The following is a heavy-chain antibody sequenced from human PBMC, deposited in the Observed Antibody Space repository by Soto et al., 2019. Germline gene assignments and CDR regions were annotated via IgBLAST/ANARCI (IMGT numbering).Heavy chain of an antibody. V-gene: IGHV4-30-2*01. CDR1: GGSISSGCYS. Sequence: SETLSLTCAVSGGSISSGCYSWSWIRQPPGKGLEWIGYIYHSGSTYYNPSLKSRVTISVDRSKNQFSLKLSSVTAADTAVYYCARDRYYYDSSGYYSDAFDIWGQGTMVTVSS. D-gene: IGHD3-22*01. CDR3: ARDRYYYDSSGYYSDAFDI. CDR2: IYHSGST. J-gene: IGHJ3*02.